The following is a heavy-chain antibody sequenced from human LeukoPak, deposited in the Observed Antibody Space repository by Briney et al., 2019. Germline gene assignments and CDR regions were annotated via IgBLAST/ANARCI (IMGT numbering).Heavy chain of an antibody. CDR1: GGSFSFYY. V-gene: IGHV4-34*01. CDR2: INHSGNT. Sequence: PSETLSLTCVVYGGSFSFYYWGWIRQPPGKGPEWIGEINHSGNTNYNPSLKSRVSISLDTSKNQFSLKLRSVTAADTAVYYCARSLFDYWGQGTPVTVSS. CDR3: ARSLFDY. J-gene: IGHJ4*02.